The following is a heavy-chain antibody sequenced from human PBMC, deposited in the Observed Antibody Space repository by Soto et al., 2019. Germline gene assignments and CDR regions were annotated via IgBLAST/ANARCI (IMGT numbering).Heavy chain of an antibody. V-gene: IGHV4-39*01. J-gene: IGHJ4*02. D-gene: IGHD1-1*01. CDR2: IFYSGST. CDR1: GGSISSSAYY. Sequence: QLHLQESGPGLLKPSETLSLTCTVSGGSISSSAYYWGWIRQPPGKRLEWIASIFYSGSTYYNPSLMSRVTISVDSSKNQFALKLRSMTAADTAVYYCARQVEVTYFDYWGQGTLVTVSS. CDR3: ARQVEVTYFDY.